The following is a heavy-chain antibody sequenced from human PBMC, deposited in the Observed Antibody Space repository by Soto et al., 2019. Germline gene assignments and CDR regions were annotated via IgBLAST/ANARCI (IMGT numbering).Heavy chain of an antibody. CDR2: IYPGDSDT. V-gene: IGHV5-51*01. J-gene: IGHJ6*02. CDR1: GYSFTSYW. D-gene: IGHD2-2*01. CDR3: ARHCSSNSCYGVGEEDYYGMDV. Sequence: GESLKISCKGSGYSFTSYWIGWVRQMPGKGLEWMGIIYPGDSDTRYSPSFQGQVTISADKSISTAYLQWSSLKASDTAMYYCARHCSSNSCYGVGEEDYYGMDVWGQGTKVTVS.